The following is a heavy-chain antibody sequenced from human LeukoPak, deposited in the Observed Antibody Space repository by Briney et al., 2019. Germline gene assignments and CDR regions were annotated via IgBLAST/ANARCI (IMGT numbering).Heavy chain of an antibody. CDR1: GYSFTSHY. V-gene: IGHV1-46*01. CDR3: AKLRAALVRGIKGSFDL. D-gene: IGHD3-10*01. Sequence: ASVKVSCKASGYSFTSHYMHWVRQAPGQGLEWLGLINPSGSATLYAQKFQGRTTMTRDTSISTAYMELSRLNSDDTAVYYCAKLRAALVRGIKGSFDLWGQGTMVTVSS. CDR2: INPSGSAT. J-gene: IGHJ3*01.